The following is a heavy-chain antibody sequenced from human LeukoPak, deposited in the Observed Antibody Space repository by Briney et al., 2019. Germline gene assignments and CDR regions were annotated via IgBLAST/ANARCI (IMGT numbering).Heavy chain of an antibody. D-gene: IGHD6-19*01. Sequence: ASVKVSCKASGYTFTHHGISWVRQAPGQGLEWMGWIRGYNGDTHYAQNFQDRITMATATATTTAYLELRSLTSDDTAVYYCARDPTNTSGRYAHFDYWGQGTLVTVSS. CDR2: IRGYNGDT. CDR3: ARDPTNTSGRYAHFDY. J-gene: IGHJ4*02. V-gene: IGHV1-18*01. CDR1: GYTFTHHG.